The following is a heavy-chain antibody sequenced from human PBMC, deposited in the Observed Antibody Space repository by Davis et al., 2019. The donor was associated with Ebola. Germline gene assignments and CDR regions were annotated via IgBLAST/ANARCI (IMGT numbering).Heavy chain of an antibody. V-gene: IGHV1-8*03. CDR1: GYTFLTYD. CDR2: MNLVSGNT. J-gene: IGHJ5*02. D-gene: IGHD2-2*01. CDR3: TRGYCSGTTGYSWFDP. Sequence: ASVKVSCKASGYTFLTYDINWVRQAPGQGLEWMGWMNLVSGNTVYAQRFQDRLTTTRNTTITTAYMELSSLRSEDTAVDYCTRGYCSGTTGYSWFDPWGQGTLVTGSS.